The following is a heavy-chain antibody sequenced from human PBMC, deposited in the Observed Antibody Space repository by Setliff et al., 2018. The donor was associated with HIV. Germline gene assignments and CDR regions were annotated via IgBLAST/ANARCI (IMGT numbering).Heavy chain of an antibody. V-gene: IGHV4-31*03. Sequence: SETLSLTCPVSGGSTTSGGYYWSWIRQHPGKGLEYIGYIYYSGSTYYNPSLKNRVTMSIDTSTQQFFLNVTSVTAADTAVYYCAGFSYNFWVYRFDHWGQGALVTVSS. J-gene: IGHJ4*02. CDR1: GGSTTSGGYY. D-gene: IGHD3-3*01. CDR3: AGFSYNFWVYRFDH. CDR2: IYYSGST.